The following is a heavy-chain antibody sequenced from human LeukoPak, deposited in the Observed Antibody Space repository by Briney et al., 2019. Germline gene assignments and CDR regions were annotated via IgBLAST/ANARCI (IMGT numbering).Heavy chain of an antibody. V-gene: IGHV4-4*02. Sequence: SETLSLTCAVSGVSISTSEWWIWVRQPPGQGLEWIGEIHRDGRTRYNPSLTSRVAMSMDYSKNQFSLNVRFVTAADTAIYYCGKTDIYFNPIDYWGPGSLVTVSS. D-gene: IGHD3-9*01. CDR1: GVSISTSEW. CDR2: IHRDGRT. J-gene: IGHJ4*02. CDR3: GKTDIYFNPIDY.